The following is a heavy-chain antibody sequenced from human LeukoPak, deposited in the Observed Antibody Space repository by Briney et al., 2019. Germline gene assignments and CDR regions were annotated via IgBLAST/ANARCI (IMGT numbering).Heavy chain of an antibody. CDR3: AKDRYCSGGSCYSGDD. CDR1: GFTFSSYA. D-gene: IGHD2-15*01. V-gene: IGHV3-23*01. CDR2: ISGSGGST. J-gene: IGHJ4*02. Sequence: GGSLRLSCAASGFTFSSYAMSWVRQAPGKGLEWVSAISGSGGSTYYADSVKGRFTISRDNSKNTLYLHMNSLRAEDTAVYYCAKDRYCSGGSCYSGDDWGQGTLVTVSS.